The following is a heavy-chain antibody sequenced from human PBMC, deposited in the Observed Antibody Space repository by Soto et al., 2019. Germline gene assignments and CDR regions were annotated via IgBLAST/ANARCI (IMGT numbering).Heavy chain of an antibody. J-gene: IGHJ3*02. CDR3: ARVGSWYSDDAFDI. CDR2: ISSSSSYI. Sequence: EVQLVESGGGLVKPGGSLRLSCAASGFTFSSYSMNWVRQAPGKGLEWVSSISSSSSYIYYADSVKGRFTISRDNAKNSLYLQMNSLRAEDTAVYYCARVGSWYSDDAFDIWGQGTMVTVSS. V-gene: IGHV3-21*01. CDR1: GFTFSSYS. D-gene: IGHD6-13*01.